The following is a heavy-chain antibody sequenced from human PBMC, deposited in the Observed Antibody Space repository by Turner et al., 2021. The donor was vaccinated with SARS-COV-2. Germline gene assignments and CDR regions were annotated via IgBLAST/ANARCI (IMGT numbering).Heavy chain of an antibody. D-gene: IGHD3-22*01. V-gene: IGHV3-33*01. CDR2: IWNDGSQK. J-gene: IGHJ3*02. Sequence: QGQLVESGGGVVQPGRSLRLSCATSGITFSSNGMHWVRQAPGKGLEWVAVIWNDGSQKYYADSVKGRFTIYRDNSKNMVYLQMNSLRAEDTAVYYCARLDDSGHWGAFDIWGQGTMVTVSS. CDR1: GITFSSNG. CDR3: ARLDDSGHWGAFDI.